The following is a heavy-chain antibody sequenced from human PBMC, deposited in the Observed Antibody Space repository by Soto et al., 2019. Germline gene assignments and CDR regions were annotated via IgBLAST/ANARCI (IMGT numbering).Heavy chain of an antibody. Sequence: EVQLLESGGGLVQPGGSLRLSCAASGFNFSSYAMSWVRQAPGKGLEWVSAISGSGGSTYYADSVKGRFTISRDKSKNTLYLQMNSLRAEDTAVYYCAKNPILLGFSYYYYGMDVWGQGTTVTVSS. V-gene: IGHV3-23*01. CDR2: ISGSGGST. CDR3: AKNPILLGFSYYYYGMDV. J-gene: IGHJ6*02. D-gene: IGHD3-10*01. CDR1: GFNFSSYA.